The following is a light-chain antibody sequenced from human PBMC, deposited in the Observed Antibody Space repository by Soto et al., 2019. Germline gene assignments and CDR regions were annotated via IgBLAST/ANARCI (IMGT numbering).Light chain of an antibody. CDR2: DVS. J-gene: IGLJ3*02. CDR1: SVNAGGYNY. Sequence: QSALTQPRSVSGSPGQSVTISCTGASVNAGGYNYVSWYQQYPGKAPKLMIYDVSKRPSGVPDRFSGSKSDSTAFLTISGLQAEDEADYYCCSYPGRYIRVLGVGTKLTAL. V-gene: IGLV2-11*01. CDR3: CSYPGRYIRV.